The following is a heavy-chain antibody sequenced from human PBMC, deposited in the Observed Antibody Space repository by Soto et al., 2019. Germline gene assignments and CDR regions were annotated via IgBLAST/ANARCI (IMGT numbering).Heavy chain of an antibody. V-gene: IGHV3-9*01. Sequence: EVQLVESGGGLVQPGRSLRLSCAASGFTFDDYAMHWVRQAPGKGLEWVSGISWNSGSIGYADSVKGRFTISRDNAKNALYLQMNSLRDEDTALYYCAKDKGAGAVAGLDAFDIWGQGKMVTVSS. CDR2: ISWNSGSI. CDR1: GFTFDDYA. J-gene: IGHJ3*02. CDR3: AKDKGAGAVAGLDAFDI. D-gene: IGHD6-19*01.